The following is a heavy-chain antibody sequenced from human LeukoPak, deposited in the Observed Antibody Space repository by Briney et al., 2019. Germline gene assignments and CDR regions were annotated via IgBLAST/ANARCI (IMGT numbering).Heavy chain of an antibody. CDR3: ARGADTAMVPFHYYYGIDV. Sequence: GGSLRLSCAASGFTFSSYWMSWVRQAPGRGLEWVANIKQDGSETYYVDSVKGRFTISRDNAKNSLYLQMNSLRAEDTAVYYCARGADTAMVPFHYYYGIDVWGQGTTVTVSS. CDR2: IKQDGSET. V-gene: IGHV3-7*01. D-gene: IGHD5-18*01. CDR1: GFTFSSYW. J-gene: IGHJ6*02.